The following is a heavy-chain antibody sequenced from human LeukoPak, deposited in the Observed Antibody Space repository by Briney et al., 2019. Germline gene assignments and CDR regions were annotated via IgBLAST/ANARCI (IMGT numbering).Heavy chain of an antibody. CDR1: GGSISSGGYY. CDR3: ARSDLPYYYDSSGPPAAFDI. CDR2: IYYSGST. J-gene: IGHJ3*02. Sequence: SETLSLTCTVSGGSISSGGYYWSWIRQHPGKGLEWIGYIYYSGSTYYNPSLKSRVTISVDTSKNQFSLKLSSVTAADTAVYYCARSDLPYYYDSSGPPAAFDIWSQGTMVTVSS. V-gene: IGHV4-31*03. D-gene: IGHD3-22*01.